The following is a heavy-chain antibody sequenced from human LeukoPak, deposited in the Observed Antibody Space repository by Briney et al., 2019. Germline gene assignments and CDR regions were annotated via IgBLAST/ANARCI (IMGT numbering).Heavy chain of an antibody. CDR2: MHHSGST. CDR3: AREVVGDNYGMDV. V-gene: IGHV4-61*01. Sequence: PSETLSLTCTVSGGSVSSGTSYWSWMRQPPGKGLEWIGYMHHSGSTNYNPSLKTPVTISVDTSKNQFSLKLSSVTAADTAVYYCAREVVGDNYGMDVWGEGTTVTVSS. CDR1: GGSVSSGTSY. D-gene: IGHD1-26*01. J-gene: IGHJ6*04.